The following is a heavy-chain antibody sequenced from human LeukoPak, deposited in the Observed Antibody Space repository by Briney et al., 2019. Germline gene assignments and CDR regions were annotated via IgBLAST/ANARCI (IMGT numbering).Heavy chain of an antibody. CDR1: GFTFGDYA. V-gene: IGHV3-49*04. CDR2: IRSKAYGGTT. CDR3: TRLIVGATGAFDY. Sequence: PGRSLRLSCTASGFTFGDYAMSWVRQAPGKGLEWVGFIRSKAYGGTTEYAASAVKGRFTISRDDSKSIAYLQMNSLKTEDIAVYYCTRLIVGATGAFDYWGQGTLVTVSS. J-gene: IGHJ4*02. D-gene: IGHD1-26*01.